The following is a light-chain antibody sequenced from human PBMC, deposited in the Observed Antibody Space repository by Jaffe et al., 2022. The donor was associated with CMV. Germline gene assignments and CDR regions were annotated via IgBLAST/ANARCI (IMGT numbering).Light chain of an antibody. V-gene: IGKV3-20*01. CDR3: QQYGSAPWT. CDR1: ESVGSNF. Sequence: EIFLTQSPDTLSLSPGETATLSCRASESVGSNFLAWYQQKPGQGPSLLIYGASSRVTVIPDRFSGSGSGTDFTLTISRLEPEDFAVYYCQQYGSAPWTFGQGTKVEIK. J-gene: IGKJ1*01. CDR2: GAS.